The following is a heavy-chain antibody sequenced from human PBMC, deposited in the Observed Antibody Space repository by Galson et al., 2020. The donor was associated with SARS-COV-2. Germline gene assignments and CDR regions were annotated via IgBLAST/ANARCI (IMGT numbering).Heavy chain of an antibody. D-gene: IGHD5-18*01. CDR1: GFTFSNAW. Sequence: TGGSLRLSCAASGFTFSNAWMSWVRQAPVKGLEWVGRIKSKTDGGTTDYAAPVKGRFTISRDDSKNTLYLQMNSLKTEDTAVYYCTTDDSWIQLWAFDYWGQGTLVTVSS. V-gene: IGHV3-15*01. CDR3: TTDDSWIQLWAFDY. CDR2: IKSKTDGGTT. J-gene: IGHJ4*02.